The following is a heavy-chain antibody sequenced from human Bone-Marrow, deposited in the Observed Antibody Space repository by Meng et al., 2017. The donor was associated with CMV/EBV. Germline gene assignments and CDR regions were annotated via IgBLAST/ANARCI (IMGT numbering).Heavy chain of an antibody. V-gene: IGHV4-59*08. CDR3: ARASKRHTSVFAWFDP. Sequence: SETLSLTCVVSGGSISDSSWSWVRQSPGKGLEWIGYISDTGSTSYSPSLQSRLTMSVDTSKNEVSLSLKYVTTTDTAVYYCARASKRHTSVFAWFDPWGQGTLVTVSA. D-gene: IGHD3-10*02. J-gene: IGHJ5*02. CDR2: ISDTGST. CDR1: GGSISDSS.